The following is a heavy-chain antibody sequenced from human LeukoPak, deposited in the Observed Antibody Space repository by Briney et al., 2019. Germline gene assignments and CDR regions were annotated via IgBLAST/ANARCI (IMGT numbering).Heavy chain of an antibody. V-gene: IGHV3-23*01. J-gene: IGHJ4*02. CDR1: GFTFTNYA. D-gene: IGHD6-13*01. CDR2: ISGSGSST. Sequence: GGSLRLSCAASGFTFTNYAMSWVRQTPGKGLEWVSSISGSGSSTYYADSVKGRFTISRDNSKKTLYPRMHSLRAEDTAVYYCAAGLYSSNWYGHYWGQGTLVTVSS. CDR3: AAGLYSSNWYGHY.